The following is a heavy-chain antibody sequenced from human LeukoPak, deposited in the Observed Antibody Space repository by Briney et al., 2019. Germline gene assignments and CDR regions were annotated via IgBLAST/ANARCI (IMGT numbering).Heavy chain of an antibody. Sequence: GGSLRLSCAASGFTFSSYSMNWVRQAPGKGLEWVSSISSSSSYIYYADSVKGRFTISRDNAKNSLCLQMNSLRAEDTAVYYCARDRGAAAHYWGQGTLVTVSS. J-gene: IGHJ4*02. V-gene: IGHV3-21*01. D-gene: IGHD6-13*01. CDR3: ARDRGAAAHY. CDR2: ISSSSSYI. CDR1: GFTFSSYS.